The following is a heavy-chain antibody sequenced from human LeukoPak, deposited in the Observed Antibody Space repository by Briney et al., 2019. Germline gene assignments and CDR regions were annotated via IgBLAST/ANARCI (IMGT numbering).Heavy chain of an antibody. D-gene: IGHD3-3*01. V-gene: IGHV1-69*13. CDR3: ASRDGLEWLFFDY. Sequence: GASVKVSCKASGGTFSSYAISWVRQAPGQELEWMGGIISIFGTANYAQKFQGRVTITADESTSTAYMELSSLRSEDTAVYYCASRDGLEWLFFDYRGQGTLVTVSS. CDR1: GGTFSSYA. CDR2: IISIFGTA. J-gene: IGHJ4*02.